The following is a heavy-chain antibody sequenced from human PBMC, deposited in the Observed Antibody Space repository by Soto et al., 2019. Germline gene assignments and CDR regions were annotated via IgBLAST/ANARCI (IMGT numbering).Heavy chain of an antibody. Sequence: GGSLRLSCAVSGFTFDDNAMHWVRQAPEKGLEWVSGINWKSDIGYADSVKGRFTISKDTSKNQVVLTMTNMDPVDTATYYCARMSESSGCHGAWFDPWGQGTLVTVSS. CDR2: INWKSDI. CDR3: ARMSESSGCHGAWFDP. CDR1: GFTFDDNA. D-gene: IGHD6-19*01. V-gene: IGHV3-9*01. J-gene: IGHJ5*02.